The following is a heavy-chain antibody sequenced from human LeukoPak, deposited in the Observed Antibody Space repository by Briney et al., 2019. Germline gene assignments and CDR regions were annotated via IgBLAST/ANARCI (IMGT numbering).Heavy chain of an antibody. CDR2: ISGSGGST. CDR1: GFIFSSNA. V-gene: IGHV3-23*01. J-gene: IGHJ4*02. CDR3: ANSVGYYYGSHNY. Sequence: PGGSLRLSCAASGFIFSSNAMSWVRQAPGKGLEWVSAISGSGGSTYYADSVKGRFTISRDNSKNTLYLQMNSLRAEDTAVYYRANSVGYYYGSHNYWGQGTLVTVSS. D-gene: IGHD3-10*01.